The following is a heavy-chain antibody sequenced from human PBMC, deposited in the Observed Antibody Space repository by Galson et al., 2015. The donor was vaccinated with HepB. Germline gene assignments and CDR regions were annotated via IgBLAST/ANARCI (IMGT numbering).Heavy chain of an antibody. J-gene: IGHJ4*02. D-gene: IGHD3-10*01. CDR2: ISAYNGNT. Sequence: QSGAEVKKPGASVKVSCKASGYTFTSYGISWVRQAPGQGLEWMGWISAYNGNTNYAQKLQGRVTMTTDTSTSTAYMELRSLRSDDTAVYYCARAEITMVRGVIITSDHDYWGQGTLVTVSS. V-gene: IGHV1-18*04. CDR3: ARAEITMVRGVIITSDHDY. CDR1: GYTFTSYG.